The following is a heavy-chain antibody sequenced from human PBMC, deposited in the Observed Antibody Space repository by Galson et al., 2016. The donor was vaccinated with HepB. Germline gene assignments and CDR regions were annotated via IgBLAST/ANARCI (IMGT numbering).Heavy chain of an antibody. CDR2: ITSGGTT. D-gene: IGHD5-18*01. CDR3: AKRPFSYGWHYGMDV. V-gene: IGHV3-23*01. CDR1: GFSFSSYA. Sequence: SLRLSCAASGFSFSSYAMSWVRQAPGKGLEWVSGITSGGTTYYADSVKGRFTISRDNSKNILYLQMKSLRDEDTAVYYCAKRPFSYGWHYGMDVWGQGTTVTAS. J-gene: IGHJ6*02.